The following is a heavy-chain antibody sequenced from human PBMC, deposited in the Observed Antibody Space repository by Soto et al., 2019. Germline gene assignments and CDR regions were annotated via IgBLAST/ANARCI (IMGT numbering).Heavy chain of an antibody. J-gene: IGHJ6*02. V-gene: IGHV4-34*01. CDR3: ARLPGVHIVVVPAADVLSHYYGMDV. Sequence: QVQLQHWGAGLLKPSETLSLTCAVYGGSFSGYYWSWIRQPPGKGLEWIGEINHSGANNYNPSLKSRVTISVDPSKSQFPQKLSSVPAADTAVYYCARLPGVHIVVVPAADVLSHYYGMDVWGHGTTVTVSS. CDR1: GGSFSGYY. CDR2: INHSGAN. D-gene: IGHD2-2*01.